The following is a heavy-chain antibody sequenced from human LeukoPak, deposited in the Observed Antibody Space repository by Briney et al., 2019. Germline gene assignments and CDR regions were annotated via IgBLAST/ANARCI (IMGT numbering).Heavy chain of an antibody. J-gene: IGHJ4*02. D-gene: IGHD3-10*01. CDR3: ARDGGATLVRGVITFDY. CDR1: GFTFSSYA. Sequence: GGFLRLSCAASGFTFSSYAMHWVRQAPGKGLEWVAVISYDGSNKYYADSVKGRFTISRDNSKNTLYLQMNSLRAEDTAVYYCARDGGATLVRGVITFDYWGQGTLVTVSS. V-gene: IGHV3-30-3*01. CDR2: ISYDGSNK.